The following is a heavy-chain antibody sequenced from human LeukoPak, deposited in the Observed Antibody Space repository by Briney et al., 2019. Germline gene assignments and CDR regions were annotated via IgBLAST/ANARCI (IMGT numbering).Heavy chain of an antibody. CDR1: GFTFRSCE. J-gene: IGHJ3*02. CDR2: ISGSADRT. CDR3: VKEGPRGLAFDI. Sequence: GGSLTLSCAASGFTFRSCEMSWVREAPGKGLEWVSGISGSADRTYYADSVKGRFTISRDNSKNTLYLQMNSLRAEDTAVYYCVKEGPRGLAFDIWGQGTMVPVSS. V-gene: IGHV3-23*01.